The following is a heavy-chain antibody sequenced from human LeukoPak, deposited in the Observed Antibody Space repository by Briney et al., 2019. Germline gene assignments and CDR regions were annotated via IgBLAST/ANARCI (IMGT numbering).Heavy chain of an antibody. CDR3: ASLYSGSYEGSLDY. Sequence: PSETLSLTCTVSGGSINSSGYYWNWIRQPPGKGLEWIGYIYHSGNTYYNSSLNSRVTISLDRSKNQISLKLTSMTAADTAMYYCASLYSGSYEGSLDYWGRGTLVTVSS. CDR1: GGSINSSGYY. D-gene: IGHD1-26*01. CDR2: IYHSGNT. J-gene: IGHJ4*02. V-gene: IGHV4-30-2*01.